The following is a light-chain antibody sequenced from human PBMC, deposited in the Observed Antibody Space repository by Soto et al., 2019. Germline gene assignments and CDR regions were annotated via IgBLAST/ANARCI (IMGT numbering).Light chain of an antibody. CDR3: AAWDDSLRTV. Sequence: QSVLTQPPSASGTPGQRVTISFSGSSPNIGSNYVYWYQQLPGTAPKLLIYRNNQRPSGVPDRFSGSKSGTSASLAISGLRSEDEADYYCAAWDDSLRTVFGTGTKVTVL. V-gene: IGLV1-47*01. J-gene: IGLJ1*01. CDR2: RNN. CDR1: SPNIGSNY.